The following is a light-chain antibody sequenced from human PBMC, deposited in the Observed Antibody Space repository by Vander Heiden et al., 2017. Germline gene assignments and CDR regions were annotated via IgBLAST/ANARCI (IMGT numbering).Light chain of an antibody. V-gene: IGLV5-45*03. CDR1: SDINVGTYR. CDR2: YNSDSDK. Sequence: AVLTPPSSLSASPRASPNLTCTLRSDINVGTYRIYWYQQKPGSPPQYLLRYNSDSDKQQGSGVPSRFSGSKDASANAGILLISGLQSEDEADYYCLIWHTSAWVFGGGTKLTVL. J-gene: IGLJ3*02. CDR3: LIWHTSAWV.